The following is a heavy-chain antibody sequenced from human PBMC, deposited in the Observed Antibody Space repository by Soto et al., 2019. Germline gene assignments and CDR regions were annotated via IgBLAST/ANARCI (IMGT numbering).Heavy chain of an antibody. J-gene: IGHJ4*02. CDR3: AHRPSGWYLFDY. V-gene: IGHV2-5*01. Sequence: SGPTVVNPTQTLTLTCTFSGFPLSTSGVGVGWIRQPPGKALEWLALIYWNDDKRYSPSLKARLTITKDTSKNQVVLTMTNMDPVDTATYYCAHRPSGWYLFDYWGQGTLVTVSS. CDR2: IYWNDDK. D-gene: IGHD6-19*01. CDR1: GFPLSTSGVG.